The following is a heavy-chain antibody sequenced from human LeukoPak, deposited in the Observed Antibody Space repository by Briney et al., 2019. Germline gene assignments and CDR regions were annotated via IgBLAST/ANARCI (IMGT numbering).Heavy chain of an antibody. CDR2: IYPGDSDT. V-gene: IGHV5-51*01. Sequence: GESLKISCKGSGYSFTSNWIAWVRQMPGKGLEWMGIIYPGDSDTKYSPSFQGQVTISADKSISAAYLQWSSLKASDTAMYYCARHIGSVGSSTWSTPIDYWGQGTLVTVSS. CDR1: GYSFTSNW. D-gene: IGHD6-13*01. J-gene: IGHJ4*02. CDR3: ARHIGSVGSSTWSTPIDY.